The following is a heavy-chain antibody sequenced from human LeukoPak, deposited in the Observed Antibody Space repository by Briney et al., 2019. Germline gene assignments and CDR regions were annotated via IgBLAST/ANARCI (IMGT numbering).Heavy chain of an antibody. CDR1: GFTFRSHGM. CDR3: ARVPTVTFFDY. J-gene: IGHJ4*02. D-gene: IGHD4-17*01. Sequence: GSLRLSCAASGFTFRSHGMNWVRQPPGKGLEWIGSIYLSGSTYYNPSLKSRVTISVDTSKNQFSLKLSSVTAADTALYYCARVPTVTFFDYWGQGTLVTVSS. V-gene: IGHV4-38-2*01. CDR2: IYLSGST.